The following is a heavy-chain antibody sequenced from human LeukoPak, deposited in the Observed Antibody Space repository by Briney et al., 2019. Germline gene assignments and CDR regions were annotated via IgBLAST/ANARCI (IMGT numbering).Heavy chain of an antibody. Sequence: PGGSLRLSCAASGFTFSTYAMSWVRQAPGKGLEWLSTIGGGGRDTFYADSVKDRFTVSRDNSKNTLYLQMSSLRAEDTAVYFCAKNRGANYYNYYMDVWGKGTTVTVSS. CDR2: IGGGGRDT. CDR1: GFTFSTYA. D-gene: IGHD4/OR15-4a*01. CDR3: AKNRGANYYNYYMDV. V-gene: IGHV3-23*01. J-gene: IGHJ6*03.